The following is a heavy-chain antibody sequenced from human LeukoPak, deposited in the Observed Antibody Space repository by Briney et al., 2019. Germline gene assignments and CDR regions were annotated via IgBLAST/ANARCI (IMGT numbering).Heavy chain of an antibody. CDR3: AREGALYSYGSGSFDY. Sequence: PSQTLSLTCTVSGGSISSGSYYWSWIRQPAGKGLEWIGRIYTSGSTNYNPSLKSRVTISVDTSKNQFSLKLSSVTAADTAVYYCAREGALYSYGSGSFDYWGQGTLVTVSS. V-gene: IGHV4-61*02. CDR1: GGSISSGSYY. CDR2: IYTSGST. J-gene: IGHJ4*02. D-gene: IGHD5-18*01.